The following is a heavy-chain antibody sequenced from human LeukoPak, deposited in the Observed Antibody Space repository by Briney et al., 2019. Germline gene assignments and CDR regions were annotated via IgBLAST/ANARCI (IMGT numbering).Heavy chain of an antibody. CDR1: GYTFTGYY. D-gene: IGHD2-21*02. Sequence: ASVKVSCKASGYTFTGYYMHWVRQAPGQGLEWMGWINLNSGGTNYAQKFQGRVTMTRDTSISTAYMELSRLRSDDTAVYYCARSGPRYCGGDCYSGYYYYGMDVWDQGTTVTVSS. CDR3: ARSGPRYCGGDCYSGYYYYGMDV. V-gene: IGHV1-2*02. CDR2: INLNSGGT. J-gene: IGHJ6*02.